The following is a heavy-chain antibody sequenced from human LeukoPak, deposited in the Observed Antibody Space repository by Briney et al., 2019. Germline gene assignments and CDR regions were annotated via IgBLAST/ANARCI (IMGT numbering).Heavy chain of an antibody. CDR3: ARGRYCSGGSCYSPPWSALNWFDP. D-gene: IGHD2-15*01. Sequence: GASVKVSCKASGGTFSSYAISWVRQAPGQGLEWMGGIIPIFGTANYAQKFQGRVTITADESTSPAYMELSRLRSEDTAVYYCARGRYCSGGSCYSPPWSALNWFDPWGQGTLVTVSS. V-gene: IGHV1-69*13. CDR1: GGTFSSYA. J-gene: IGHJ5*02. CDR2: IIPIFGTA.